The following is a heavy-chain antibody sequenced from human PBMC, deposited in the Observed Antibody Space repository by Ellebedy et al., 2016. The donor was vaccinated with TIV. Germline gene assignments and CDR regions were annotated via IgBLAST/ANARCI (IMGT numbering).Heavy chain of an antibody. CDR3: ARGIGGYDSGAYYFDY. J-gene: IGHJ4*02. V-gene: IGHV3-21*01. D-gene: IGHD5-12*01. Sequence: PEGSLRLSCATSGFTFSSYGMNWVRQAPGKGLEWVSCIISNSNYIYYADSVKGRFTISRDNAKNSLYLQMNSLRAEDTAVYYCARGIGGYDSGAYYFDYWGQGALVTVSS. CDR2: IISNSNYI. CDR1: GFTFSSYG.